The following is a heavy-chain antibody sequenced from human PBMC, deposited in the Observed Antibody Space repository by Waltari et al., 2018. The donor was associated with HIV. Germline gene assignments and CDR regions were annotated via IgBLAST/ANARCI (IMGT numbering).Heavy chain of an antibody. V-gene: IGHV1-2*02. CDR3: ARDLGPDILTLGY. D-gene: IGHD3-9*01. CDR2: INPNSGGT. J-gene: IGHJ4*02. CDR1: GYTSSGYD. Sequence: QVQLVQSGAEVKKPGASVKVSCKASGYTSSGYDMHWVRQAPGKGLEWMAWINPNSGGTNYAQKFQGRVTMTRDTSISTAYMELSRLRSDDTAVYYCARDLGPDILTLGYWGQGTLVTVSS.